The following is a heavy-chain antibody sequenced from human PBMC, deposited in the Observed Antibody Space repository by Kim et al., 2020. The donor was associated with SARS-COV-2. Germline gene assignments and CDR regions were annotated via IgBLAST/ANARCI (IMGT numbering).Heavy chain of an antibody. D-gene: IGHD1-7*01. CDR1: GDSIRTNTHY. Sequence: SETLSLTCTVSGDSIRTNTHYWGWIRQSPGKGLQWIGSTYYTGNTYYNPSFKSRVTISVDTSKNQFSLKVDFVTAADTAVYYCASQRYTRNYVLDAFDVWGQGTIVTVSS. CDR3: ASQRYTRNYVLDAFDV. J-gene: IGHJ3*01. V-gene: IGHV4-39*01. CDR2: TYYTGNT.